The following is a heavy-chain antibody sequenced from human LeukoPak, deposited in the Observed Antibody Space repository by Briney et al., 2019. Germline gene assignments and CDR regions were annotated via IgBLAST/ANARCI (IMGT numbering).Heavy chain of an antibody. CDR2: IYYSGST. CDR1: GDSLRKSTFY. J-gene: IGHJ4*02. D-gene: IGHD4-23*01. CDR3: ARSFYGGNSEVDY. V-gene: IGHV4-30-4*08. Sequence: SETLSLTCTVSGDSLRKSTFYWVWIRQPPGKGLEWIGYIYYSGSTYYNPSLKSRVTISVDTSKNQFSLKLSSVTAADTAVYYCARSFYGGNSEVDYWGQGTLVTVSS.